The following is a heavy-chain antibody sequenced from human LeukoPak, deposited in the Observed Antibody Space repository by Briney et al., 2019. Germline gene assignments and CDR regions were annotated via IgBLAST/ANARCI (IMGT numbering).Heavy chain of an antibody. Sequence: APVKVSCKASGYTFTSYGISWVRQAPGQGLEWMGWISAYNGNTNYAQKLQGRVTMTTDTSTSTAYMELRSLRSDDTAVYYCAGGGGCSSTSCSFFDPWGQGTLVTVSS. CDR3: AGGGGCSSTSCSFFDP. D-gene: IGHD2-2*01. CDR1: GYTFTSYG. CDR2: ISAYNGNT. J-gene: IGHJ5*02. V-gene: IGHV1-18*01.